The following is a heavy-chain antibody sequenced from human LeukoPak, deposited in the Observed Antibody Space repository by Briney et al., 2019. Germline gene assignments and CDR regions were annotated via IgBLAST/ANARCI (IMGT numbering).Heavy chain of an antibody. CDR2: IYHSGST. J-gene: IGHJ3*02. Sequence: SQTLSLTCAVSCGSISSGGYSWSWIPQPPGQGLEWIGYIYHSGSTYYNPSLKSRVTISVDRSKNQFSLKLSSVTAADTAVYYCARAGQYYYDSSGYYLLDAFDIWGQGTMVTVSS. CDR3: ARAGQYYYDSSGYYLLDAFDI. CDR1: CGSISSGGYS. D-gene: IGHD3-22*01. V-gene: IGHV4-30-2*01.